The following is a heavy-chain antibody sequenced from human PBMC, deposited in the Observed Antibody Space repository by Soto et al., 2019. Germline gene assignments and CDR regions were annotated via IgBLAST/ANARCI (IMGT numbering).Heavy chain of an antibody. Sequence: QLQLQESGSGLVKPSQTLSLTCAVSGGSISSGGYSWSWIRQPPGKGLEWIGYIYHSGSTYYNPSLKSRFTRSVDRSKNQFSLNLSSVTAADTAVYYCDRVLMYAHRFDPWGQGNLGTVSS. J-gene: IGHJ5*01. CDR2: IYHSGST. D-gene: IGHD2-8*01. V-gene: IGHV4-30-2*01. CDR3: DRVLMYAHRFDP. CDR1: GGSISSGGYS.